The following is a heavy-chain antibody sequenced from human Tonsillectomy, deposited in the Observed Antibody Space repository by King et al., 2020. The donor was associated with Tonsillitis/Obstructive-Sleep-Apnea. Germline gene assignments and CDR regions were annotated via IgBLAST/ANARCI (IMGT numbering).Heavy chain of an antibody. CDR1: GFTVSSNY. V-gene: IGHV3-66*01. D-gene: IGHD6-6*01. CDR3: AREGFTSSGSTTYYYYYMDV. CDR2: IYSGGST. Sequence: VQLVESGGGLVQPGGSLRLSCAASGFTVSSNYMNWVRQAPGKGLEWVSIIYSGGSTYYADSVKGRFTISRDNSKNTLYLQMNSLGAEDTAVYYCAREGFTSSGSTTYYYYYMDVWGKGTTVTVSS. J-gene: IGHJ6*03.